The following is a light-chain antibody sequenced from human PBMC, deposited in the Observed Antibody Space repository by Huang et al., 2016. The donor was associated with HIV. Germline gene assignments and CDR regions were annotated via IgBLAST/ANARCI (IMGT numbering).Light chain of an antibody. J-gene: IGKJ3*01. CDR3: QQLKTYPIT. Sequence: IQLTQSPSSLSASVGDRVTITCRASKGIGRYLVWYQQKPGKAPKLRIYAASTLQSGVPSRFSGSGSGTDFTLTISSLQPEDFATYYCQQLKTYPITFGPGTQVDIK. V-gene: IGKV1-9*01. CDR1: KGIGRY. CDR2: AAS.